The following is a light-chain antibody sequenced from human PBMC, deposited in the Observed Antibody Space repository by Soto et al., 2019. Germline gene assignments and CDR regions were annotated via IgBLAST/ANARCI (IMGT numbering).Light chain of an antibody. J-gene: IGLJ2*01. CDR1: SSNIGAGFD. Sequence: QPVLTQPSSVSGAPGQRVTIACTGTSSNIGAGFDVHWYQQLPGTAPKLLIYGNSNRPSGVPDRFSGSRSGTSASLAITGLQAEDEADYYCQSFDSRLTVVFGGGTKVTVL. V-gene: IGLV1-40*01. CDR3: QSFDSRLTVV. CDR2: GNS.